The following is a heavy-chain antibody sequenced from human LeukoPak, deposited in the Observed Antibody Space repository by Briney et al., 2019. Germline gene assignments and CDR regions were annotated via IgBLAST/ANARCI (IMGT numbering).Heavy chain of an antibody. V-gene: IGHV3-23*01. CDR1: GFSFSPNA. CDR2: VGGDGRT. D-gene: IGHD2-21*02. CDR3: AKVMSWWVTVDL. J-gene: IGHJ5*02. Sequence: GGSLRLSCAASGFSFSPNAMSWFRQAPGRGLQWVAGVGGDGRTHYTDSVRGRFTISRDNSKNTLHLQIDSLRVDDTAVYYCAKVMSWWVTVDLWGQGTLVSVST.